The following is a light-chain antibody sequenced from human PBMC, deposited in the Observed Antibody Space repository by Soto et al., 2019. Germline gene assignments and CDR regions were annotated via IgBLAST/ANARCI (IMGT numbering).Light chain of an antibody. CDR3: QQYNNWPPIT. CDR2: GAS. Sequence: EIVLTQSPATLSLSPGERATLSCRASQSVSSYLAWYQQKPGQAPRLLIYGASTRATGIPARFSGSGSGTEFTLTISSLQSEDFAVYYRQQYNNWPPITFGQGTRLEIK. CDR1: QSVSSY. J-gene: IGKJ5*01. V-gene: IGKV3-15*01.